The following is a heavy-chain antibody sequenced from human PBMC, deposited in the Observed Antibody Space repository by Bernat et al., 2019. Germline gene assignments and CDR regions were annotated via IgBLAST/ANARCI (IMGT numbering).Heavy chain of an antibody. Sequence: QVQLVQSGAEVKKPGASVKVSCKASGYTFTSYGISWVRQAPGQGLEWMGWISAYNGNTNYAQKLQGRVTMTTDTSTSTAYMELRSLRSDDTAVYYCARDWDYYDSSGYYTGAFDIWGQGTMVTVSS. V-gene: IGHV1-18*04. D-gene: IGHD3-22*01. CDR2: ISAYNGNT. CDR1: GYTFTSYG. CDR3: ARDWDYYDSSGYYTGAFDI. J-gene: IGHJ3*02.